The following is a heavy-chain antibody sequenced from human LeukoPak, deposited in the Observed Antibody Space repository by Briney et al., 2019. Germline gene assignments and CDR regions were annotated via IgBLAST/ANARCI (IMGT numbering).Heavy chain of an antibody. CDR2: SYYSSST. CDR1: GVSISSSSYY. J-gene: IGHJ4*02. Sequence: SETLSLTCTVSGVSISSSSYYWVWIRQPPGKGLEWIGSSYYSSSTYYNPFLNSLITISVNTSKNQFSLKLSSITAADTAVYSCENLWLGESTRGDYWGQGHLVPVSS. CDR3: ENLWLGESTRGDY. D-gene: IGHD3-10*01. V-gene: IGHV4-39*01.